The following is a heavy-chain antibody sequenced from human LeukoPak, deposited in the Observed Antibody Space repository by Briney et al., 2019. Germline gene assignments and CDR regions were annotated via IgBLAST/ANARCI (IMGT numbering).Heavy chain of an antibody. D-gene: IGHD2-2*01. Sequence: GRSLRLSCAASGFTFDDYAMHWVRQAPGKGLEWASSISWNNGSIGYADSVKGRFTISRDNAKNSLYLQMNSLRAEDTAVYYCARVGYCSTTSCYWRAFDCWGQGTLVTVSS. V-gene: IGHV3-9*01. J-gene: IGHJ4*02. CDR1: GFTFDDYA. CDR3: ARVGYCSTTSCYWRAFDC. CDR2: ISWNNGSI.